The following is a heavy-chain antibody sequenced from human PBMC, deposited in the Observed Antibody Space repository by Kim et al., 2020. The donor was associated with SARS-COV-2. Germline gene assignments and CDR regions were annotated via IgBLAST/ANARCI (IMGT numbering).Heavy chain of an antibody. CDR3: AKLGRWLRDY. D-gene: IGHD2-15*01. CDR2: RT. V-gene: IGHV3-23*01. J-gene: IGHJ4*02. Sequence: RTYSADSGTGRFTISRDNSKTTLYLQMNSLRAEDTAVYYCAKLGRWLRDYWGQGTLVTVSS.